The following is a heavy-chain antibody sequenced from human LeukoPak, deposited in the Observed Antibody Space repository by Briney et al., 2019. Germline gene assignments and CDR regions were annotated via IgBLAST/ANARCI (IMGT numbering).Heavy chain of an antibody. Sequence: SETLSLTCTLSVGSISSGDYYWSWIRQPPGKGLEWIGYIYYSGSTYYNPSLKSRVTISVDTSKNQFSLKLSSVTAADTAVYYCARAIYCSGGSCYLGKYYYYYMDVWGKGTTVTVSS. CDR2: IYYSGST. CDR1: VGSISSGDYY. V-gene: IGHV4-30-4*08. J-gene: IGHJ6*03. D-gene: IGHD2-15*01. CDR3: ARAIYCSGGSCYLGKYYYYYMDV.